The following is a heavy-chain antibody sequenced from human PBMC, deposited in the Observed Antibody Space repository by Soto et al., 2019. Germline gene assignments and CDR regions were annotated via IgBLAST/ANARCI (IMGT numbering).Heavy chain of an antibody. CDR2: ISAYNGNT. D-gene: IGHD6-19*01. J-gene: IGHJ6*02. Sequence: QVQLVQSGAEVKKPGASVKVSCKASGYTFTSYGITWVRQAPGKGLEWMGWISAYNGNTNYAQQLQGRVTMTTDTSTSTAYMELRSLRSDVTAVYYCARESRVTGGWSIIAYDYYYGMDVWGQGTTVTVSS. V-gene: IGHV1-18*01. CDR3: ARESRVTGGWSIIAYDYYYGMDV. CDR1: GYTFTSYG.